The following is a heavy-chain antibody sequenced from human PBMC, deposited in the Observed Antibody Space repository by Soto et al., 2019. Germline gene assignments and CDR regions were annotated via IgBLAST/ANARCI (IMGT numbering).Heavy chain of an antibody. J-gene: IGHJ4*02. Sequence: EVQLLESGGGLVQSGGSLRLSCAASGFTFSSYVMSWVRQAPGKGLEWVSSISGSGGSTYYADSVKGRFTISRDNSKNTVYRQMDRLRAEDTGVYYCAEIAGERRSQGGGCLDYWGQGPLVTVSS. CDR1: GFTFSSYV. CDR2: ISGSGGST. D-gene: IGHD3-16*01. CDR3: AEIAGERRSQGGGCLDY. V-gene: IGHV3-23*01.